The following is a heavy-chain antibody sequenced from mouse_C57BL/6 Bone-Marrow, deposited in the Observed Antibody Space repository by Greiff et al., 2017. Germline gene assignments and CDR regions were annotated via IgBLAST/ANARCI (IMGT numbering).Heavy chain of an antibody. CDR2: ISSGGSYT. J-gene: IGHJ2*01. CDR1: GFTFSSYG. Sequence: EVMLVESGGDLVKPGGSLKLSCAASGFTFSSYGMSWVRQTPDKRLEWVATISSGGSYTYYPDSVKGRFTISRDNAKNTLYLQMSSLKSEDTAMYYCARRNRGYYLDYWGQGTTLTVSS. V-gene: IGHV5-6*02. CDR3: ARRNRGYYLDY.